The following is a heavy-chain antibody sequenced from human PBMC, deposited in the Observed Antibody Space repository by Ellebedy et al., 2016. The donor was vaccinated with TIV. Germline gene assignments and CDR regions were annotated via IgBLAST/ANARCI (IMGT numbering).Heavy chain of an antibody. Sequence: GGSLRLSXVASGFTFSRYTMNWVRQAPGKGLEWVSCISSSSSYIYYADSVKGRFTISRDNAKNSLYLPMNSLGAEDTAVYYCAREDGGRGYYYYGMDVWGQGTTVTVSS. J-gene: IGHJ6*02. D-gene: IGHD2-15*01. V-gene: IGHV3-21*01. CDR1: GFTFSRYT. CDR2: ISSSSSYI. CDR3: AREDGGRGYYYYGMDV.